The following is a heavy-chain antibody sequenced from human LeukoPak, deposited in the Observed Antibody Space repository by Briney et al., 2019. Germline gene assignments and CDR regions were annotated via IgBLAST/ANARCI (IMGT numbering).Heavy chain of an antibody. CDR2: IYYSGRT. V-gene: IGHV4-39*01. D-gene: IGHD3-10*02. J-gene: IGHJ5*02. CDR1: GGSLSSSSYY. Sequence: SETLSLTCTVSGGSLSSSSYYWGWIRQPPGKGLEWIGSIYYSGRTHYNPSLKSRVTISVDTSKNQFSLKLSSVTAADTAVYYCARLPTFVNWFDPWGQGTLVTVSS. CDR3: ARLPTFVNWFDP.